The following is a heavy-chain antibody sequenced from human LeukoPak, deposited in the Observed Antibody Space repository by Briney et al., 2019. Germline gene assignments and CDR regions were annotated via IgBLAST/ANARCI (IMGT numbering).Heavy chain of an antibody. CDR2: SYYSGTT. D-gene: IGHD4-23*01. CDR3: ARVHFHYDYGGKGDSYFDY. J-gene: IGHJ4*02. CDR1: GGSISSSSYY. V-gene: IGHV4-39*07. Sequence: KPSETLSLTCTVSGGSISSSSYYWGWIRQPPGKGLEWIGSSYYSGTTYYNPSLKSRVTISLDTSKNQFSLKLSSVTAADTAVYYCARVHFHYDYGGKGDSYFDYWGQGTLVTVSS.